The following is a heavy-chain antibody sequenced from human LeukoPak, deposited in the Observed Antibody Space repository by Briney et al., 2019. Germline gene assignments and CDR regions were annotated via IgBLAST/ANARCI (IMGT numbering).Heavy chain of an antibody. D-gene: IGHD6-13*01. J-gene: IGHJ4*02. CDR3: AKDRTMAADGTYFDY. Sequence: SCKASGYTFTSYYMHWVRQAPGKGLEWISFIRYDGSNKYYTDSVKGRFTISRDNSQNTLYLQMNSLRTEDTAVYFCAKDRTMAADGTYFDYWGQGTLVTVSS. CDR2: IRYDGSNK. V-gene: IGHV3-30*02. CDR1: GYTFTSYY.